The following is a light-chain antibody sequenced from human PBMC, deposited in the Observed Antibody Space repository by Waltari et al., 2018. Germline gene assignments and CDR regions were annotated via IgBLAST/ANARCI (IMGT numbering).Light chain of an antibody. CDR1: RSDVGAYNL. CDR3: CSYNDGPYV. Sequence: QSALTQPASVSGSPGQSITHSGTGTRSDVGAYNLVSWYQQHPGKAPKLMIYEVTKRPAGVSSRFSASRSGNTASLTISGLQAEDEADYYCCSYNDGPYVFGTGTKVTVL. CDR2: EVT. V-gene: IGLV2-23*02. J-gene: IGLJ1*01.